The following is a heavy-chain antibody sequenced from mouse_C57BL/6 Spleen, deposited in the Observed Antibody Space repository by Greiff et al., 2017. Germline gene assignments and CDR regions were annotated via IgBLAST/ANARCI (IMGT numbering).Heavy chain of an antibody. Sequence: EVKVVESGPELVKPGASVKIPCKASGYTFTDYNMDWVKQSHGKSLEWIGDINPNNGGTIYNQKFKGKATLTVDKSSSTAYMELRSLTSEDTAVYYCARKDGNFAYWGQGTLVTVSA. J-gene: IGHJ3*01. CDR1: GYTFTDYN. CDR2: INPNNGGT. V-gene: IGHV1-18*01. D-gene: IGHD2-1*01. CDR3: ARKDGNFAY.